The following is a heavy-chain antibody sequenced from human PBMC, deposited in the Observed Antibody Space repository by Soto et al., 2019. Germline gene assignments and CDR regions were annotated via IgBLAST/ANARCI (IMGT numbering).Heavy chain of an antibody. V-gene: IGHV1-18*01. CDR3: ARFEHYGSGSATRFDP. J-gene: IGHJ5*02. CDR2: ISAYNGNT. Sequence: ASVKVSCKASGYTFTSYGISWVRQAPGQGLEWMGWISAYNGNTNYAQKLQGRVTMTTDTSTSTAYMELRSLRSDDTAVYYCARFEHYGSGSATRFDPWGQGTLVTVSS. D-gene: IGHD3-10*01. CDR1: GYTFTSYG.